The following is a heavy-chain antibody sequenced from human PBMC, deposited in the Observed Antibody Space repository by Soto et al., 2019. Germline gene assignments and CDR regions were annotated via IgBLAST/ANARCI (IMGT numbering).Heavy chain of an antibody. J-gene: IGHJ6*02. CDR1: GYSFTSYW. Sequence: GESLKISCKGSGYSFTSYWIGWVRQMPGEGLEWMGIIYPGDSDTRYSPSFQGQVTISADKSISTAYLQWSSLKASDTAMYYCARDYGDYRSAFYGMDVWGQGTTVTVSS. V-gene: IGHV5-51*01. CDR3: ARDYGDYRSAFYGMDV. D-gene: IGHD4-17*01. CDR2: IYPGDSDT.